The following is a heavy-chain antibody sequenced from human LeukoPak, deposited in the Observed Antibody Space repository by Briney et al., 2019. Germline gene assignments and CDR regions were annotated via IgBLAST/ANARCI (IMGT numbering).Heavy chain of an antibody. CDR3: ARDAVDTANAV. Sequence: GGSLRLSCAASGFTSTTYWMHWVRQAPGKGLVWVSHINSDGSIASYADSVKGRFTISRDNAKNTLYLQMNSLRAEDTAVYYCARDAVDTANAVWGQGTTVTVSS. CDR2: INSDGSIA. V-gene: IGHV3-74*01. CDR1: GFTSTTYW. J-gene: IGHJ6*02. D-gene: IGHD5-18*01.